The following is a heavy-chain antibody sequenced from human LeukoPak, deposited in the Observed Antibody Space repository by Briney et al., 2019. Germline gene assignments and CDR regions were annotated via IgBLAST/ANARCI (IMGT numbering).Heavy chain of an antibody. CDR2: IYYSGST. CDR3: AREATGTGDSSGYYPQDAFDI. CDR1: GCSISSYY. J-gene: IGHJ3*02. Sequence: SGTLSLTCTVSGCSISSYYWSWIRQPPGKGLEWIGYIYYSGSTNYNPSLKSRVTISVDTSKNQFSLKLSSVTAADTAVYYCAREATGTGDSSGYYPQDAFDIWGQGTMVTVSS. D-gene: IGHD3-22*01. V-gene: IGHV4-59*01.